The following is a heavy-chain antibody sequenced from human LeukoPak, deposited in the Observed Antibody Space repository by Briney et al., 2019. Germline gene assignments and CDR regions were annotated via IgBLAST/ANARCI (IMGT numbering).Heavy chain of an antibody. Sequence: GGSLRLSCAASGFTFSSYAMHWVRQAPGKGLEYVSAISSNGGSTYYANSVKGRFTISRDNSKNTLYLQMGSLRAEDMAVYYCAGGLGYDILTGYYYYGMDVWGQGTTVTVSS. CDR2: ISSNGGST. D-gene: IGHD3-9*01. V-gene: IGHV3-64*01. CDR3: AGGLGYDILTGYYYYGMDV. CDR1: GFTFSSYA. J-gene: IGHJ6*02.